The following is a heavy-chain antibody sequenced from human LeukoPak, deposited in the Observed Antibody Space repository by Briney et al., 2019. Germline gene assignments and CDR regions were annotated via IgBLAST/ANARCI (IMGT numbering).Heavy chain of an antibody. V-gene: IGHV3-74*01. Sequence: GGSLRLSCAASGFTFSSYWMHWVRQVPGKGPVWVSQINTDGSSTSYAESVKGRFTISRDNAKNTLYPQMNSLRAEDTAVYYCARDWRAMNAFDIWGQGTVVTVSS. D-gene: IGHD5-18*01. CDR2: INTDGSST. CDR3: ARDWRAMNAFDI. CDR1: GFTFSSYW. J-gene: IGHJ3*02.